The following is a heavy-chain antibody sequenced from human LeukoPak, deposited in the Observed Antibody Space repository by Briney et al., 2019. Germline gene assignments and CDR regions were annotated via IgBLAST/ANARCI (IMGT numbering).Heavy chain of an antibody. V-gene: IGHV3-15*01. J-gene: IGHJ4*02. D-gene: IGHD6-19*01. CDR1: GFTFSNAW. CDR3: TTKPGIAVAGTRKTDY. Sequence: PGGSLRLSCAASGFTFSNAWMSWVRQAPGKGLEWVGRIKNKTDGGTTDYAAPVKGRFTISRDDSKNTLYLQMNSLKTEDTAVYYCTTKPGIAVAGTRKTDYWGQGTLVTVSS. CDR2: IKNKTDGGTT.